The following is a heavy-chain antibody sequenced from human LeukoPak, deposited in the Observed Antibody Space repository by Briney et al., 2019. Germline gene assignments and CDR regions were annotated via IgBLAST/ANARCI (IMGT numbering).Heavy chain of an antibody. D-gene: IGHD3-9*01. CDR2: IYNSGST. CDR1: DDSISSYY. CDR3: ARGPVRLARPYDY. J-gene: IGHJ4*02. V-gene: IGHV4-59*12. Sequence: PSETLSLTCTVSDDSISSYYWNWIRQPPGKGLEWIGNIYNSGSTDYNPSLKSRVTMSADTPKNQLSLSLTSVTAADTALYYCARGPVRLARPYDYWGQGTPVTVSS.